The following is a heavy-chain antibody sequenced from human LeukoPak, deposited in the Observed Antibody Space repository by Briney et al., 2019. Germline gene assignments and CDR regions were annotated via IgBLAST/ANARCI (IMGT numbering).Heavy chain of an antibody. J-gene: IGHJ6*03. Sequence: SETLSLTCAVYGGSFSGYYWSWIRQPPGKGLEWIGEINHSGSTNYNPSLKSRVTISVDTSKNQFSLKLSSVTAADTAVYYCARVYYYYYYMDVWGKGTTVTVSS. V-gene: IGHV4-34*01. CDR3: ARVYYYYYYMDV. CDR1: GGSFSGYY. CDR2: INHSGST.